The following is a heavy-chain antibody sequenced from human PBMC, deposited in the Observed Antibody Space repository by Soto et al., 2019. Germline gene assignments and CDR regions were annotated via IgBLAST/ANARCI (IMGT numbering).Heavy chain of an antibody. Sequence: EVQLLESGGGLVQPGGSLRLSCASSGFTFNNYAMSWVRQAPEKGLEWVSSVSGSGGSTYYAGSVKGRFTISRDNSKNTLYLQMNSLRAEDTAIYYGAKLERLTSDYWGQGTLVTVSS. V-gene: IGHV3-23*01. CDR2: VSGSGGST. CDR1: GFTFNNYA. D-gene: IGHD1-1*01. CDR3: AKLERLTSDY. J-gene: IGHJ4*02.